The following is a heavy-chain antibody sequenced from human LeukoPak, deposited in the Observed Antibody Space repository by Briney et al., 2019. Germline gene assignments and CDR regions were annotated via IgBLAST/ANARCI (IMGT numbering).Heavy chain of an antibody. CDR1: GYTFTSHG. V-gene: IGHV1-18*01. CDR3: AKVHCISTNCNHIWTYFDY. D-gene: IGHD2-2*01. Sequence: ASVKVSCTAAGYTFTSHGFIWLRQAPGQGLEWMGWITVNNGYTKYAQELQGRVTMTTDTSTSTAYMELRSLRSDDTAVYYCAKVHCISTNCNHIWTYFDYWGQGTLVTVSS. CDR2: ITVNNGYT. J-gene: IGHJ4*02.